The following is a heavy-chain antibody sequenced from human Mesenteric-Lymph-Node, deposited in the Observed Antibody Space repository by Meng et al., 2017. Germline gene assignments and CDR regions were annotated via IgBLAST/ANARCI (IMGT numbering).Heavy chain of an antibody. Sequence: QVQLKQWGTEVLKPSETLFLTCAGYGGSLSGYYWSWIRQPPGKGLEWMGEVYHNEVTKSSPSLRSRVVISIDTSKNQFSLNLRSVSAADTAMYYCARGGATPMIIKYWGPGTLVTVSS. D-gene: IGHD3-10*01. CDR3: ARGGATPMIIKY. V-gene: IGHV4-34*02. CDR2: VYHNEVT. J-gene: IGHJ4*02. CDR1: GGSLSGYY.